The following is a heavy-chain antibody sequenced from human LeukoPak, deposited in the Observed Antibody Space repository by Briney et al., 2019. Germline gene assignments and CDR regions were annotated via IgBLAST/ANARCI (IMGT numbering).Heavy chain of an antibody. V-gene: IGHV4-30-4*01. CDR3: ARGGSTSWEIDY. CDR2: IYYSGST. D-gene: IGHD2-2*01. Sequence: SQTLSLTCTVSGGSISSGDYFWSWIRQPPGKGLEWIGYIYYSGSTYYNPSLKSRVTISVDTSKNQFSLKLSSVTAADTAVYYCARGGSTSWEIDYWGQGTLVTVSS. CDR1: GGSISSGDYF. J-gene: IGHJ4*02.